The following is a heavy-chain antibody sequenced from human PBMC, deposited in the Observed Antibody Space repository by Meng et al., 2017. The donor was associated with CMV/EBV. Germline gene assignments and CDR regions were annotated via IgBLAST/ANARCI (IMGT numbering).Heavy chain of an antibody. CDR3: AKDQWFGELLYYYYGMDV. Sequence: GGSLRLSCAASGFTFSSYGMHWVRQAPGKGLEWVAFIRYDGSNKYYADYVKGRFTISRDNSKNTLYLQMNSLRAEDTAVYYCAKDQWFGELLYYYYGMDVWGQGTTVTVSS. CDR2: IRYDGSNK. J-gene: IGHJ6*02. CDR1: GFTFSSYG. D-gene: IGHD3-10*01. V-gene: IGHV3-30*02.